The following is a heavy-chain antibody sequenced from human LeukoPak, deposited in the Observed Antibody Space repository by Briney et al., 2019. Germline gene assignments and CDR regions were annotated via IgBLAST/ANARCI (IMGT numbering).Heavy chain of an antibody. CDR2: IIPNTGGT. Sequence: GASVKVSCKASGYSFAGYHMHWVRQAPGQGLEWMGWIIPNTGGTNYAQKFQGRVTMTRDTSISTVYMELSRLRSDDTAVYYCASHYQLPFDYWGQGTLVTVSS. V-gene: IGHV1-2*02. J-gene: IGHJ4*02. CDR1: GYSFAGYH. D-gene: IGHD2-2*01. CDR3: ASHYQLPFDY.